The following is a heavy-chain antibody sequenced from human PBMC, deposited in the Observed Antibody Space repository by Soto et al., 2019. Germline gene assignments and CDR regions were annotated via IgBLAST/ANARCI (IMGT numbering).Heavy chain of an antibody. CDR1: GYTFTSYG. D-gene: IGHD1-26*01. CDR3: VRESGSAAPYYFYYAMDV. Sequence: ASVKVSRKASGYTFTSYGISWVRQAPGQGLEWMGWISGYNGDTRYAQNFQGRVTMTTDASTNTAYMDLRTLRSDDTAVYYCVRESGSAAPYYFYYAMDVWGQGTTVTVSS. V-gene: IGHV1-18*01. CDR2: ISGYNGDT. J-gene: IGHJ6*02.